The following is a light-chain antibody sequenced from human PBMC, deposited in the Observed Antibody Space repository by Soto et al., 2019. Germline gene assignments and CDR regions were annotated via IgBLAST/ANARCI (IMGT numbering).Light chain of an antibody. V-gene: IGKV3-20*01. CDR2: GAS. CDR1: QSVSSSH. J-gene: IGKJ1*01. CDR3: QQYGSSPWT. Sequence: EIVLTQSPGTLSLSPGERATLSCRASQSVSSSHLAWYQQKPGQAPRLLIYGASSWATGIPDRFSGSGSGTDFTLTISRLEPEDCAVYYCQQYGSSPWTFGQGTKVEIK.